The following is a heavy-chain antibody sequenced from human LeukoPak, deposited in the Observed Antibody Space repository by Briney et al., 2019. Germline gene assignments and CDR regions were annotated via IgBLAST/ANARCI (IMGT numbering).Heavy chain of an antibody. D-gene: IGHD6-25*01. CDR3: ARGYSIGWADF. J-gene: IGHJ4*02. V-gene: IGHV3-53*01. Sequence: PGGSLTLSCAASGFTVSTSYMNWVRQAPGKGLEWVSVIYGGGSTYYPDSVRGRFTISRDNSKNTLYLQMNSLRAEDTAVYFWARGYSIGWADFGGQGTLVTVSS. CDR1: GFTVSTSY. CDR2: IYGGGST.